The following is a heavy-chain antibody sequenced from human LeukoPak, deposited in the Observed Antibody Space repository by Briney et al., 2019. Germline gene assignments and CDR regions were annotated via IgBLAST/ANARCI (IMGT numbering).Heavy chain of an antibody. CDR3: ARGFGYSYGRGYDY. CDR1: NGSITNYY. J-gene: IGHJ4*02. V-gene: IGHV4-59*01. CDR2: IYYSGST. Sequence: PSETLSLTCTVSNGSITNYYWSWIRRPPGKGLEWIGYIYYSGSTNYNPSLKSRVTISVDTSKNQFSLGLTSVSAADTAVYYCARGFGYSYGRGYDYWGQGTLVTVSS. D-gene: IGHD5-18*01.